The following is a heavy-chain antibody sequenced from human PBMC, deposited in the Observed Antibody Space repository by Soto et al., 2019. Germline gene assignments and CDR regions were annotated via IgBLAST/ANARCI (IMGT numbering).Heavy chain of an antibody. V-gene: IGHV3-11*04. CDR2: ISSSSTI. CDR1: GFTFSDYY. D-gene: IGHD6-19*01. CDR3: ARVCIAVAGTEYYFDY. J-gene: IGHJ4*02. Sequence: PGGSLRLSCAASGFTFSDYYMNWVRQAPGKGPEWVSSISSSSTIYYADSVKGRFTISRDNAKNSLYLQMNSLRAEDTAVYYCARVCIAVAGTEYYFDYWGQGTLVTVSS.